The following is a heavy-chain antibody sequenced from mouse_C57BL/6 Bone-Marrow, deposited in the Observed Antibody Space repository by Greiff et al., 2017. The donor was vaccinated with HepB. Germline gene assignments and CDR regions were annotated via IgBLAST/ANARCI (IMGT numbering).Heavy chain of an antibody. CDR3: ARLGGNFSMDY. CDR2: INPYNGDT. Sequence: EVQLQQSGPELVKPGDSVKISCKASGYSFTGYFMNWVMQSHGKSLEWIGRINPYNGDTFYNQKFKGKATLTVDKSSSTAHMELRSLTSEDSAVYYCARLGGNFSMDYWGQGTSVTVSS. CDR1: GYSFTGYF. J-gene: IGHJ4*01. V-gene: IGHV1-20*01. D-gene: IGHD2-1*01.